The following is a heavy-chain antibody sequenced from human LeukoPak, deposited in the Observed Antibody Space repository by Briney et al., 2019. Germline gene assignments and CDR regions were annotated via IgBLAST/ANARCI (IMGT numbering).Heavy chain of an antibody. D-gene: IGHD2-21*01. J-gene: IGHJ4*02. Sequence: SETLSLTCTVSGGSISSGDYYWGWIRQPPGKGLEWIGYIYYSGSTYYNPSLKSRVTISVDTSKNQFSLKLSSVTAADTAVYYCAREGRLFVDYWGQGTLVTVSS. V-gene: IGHV4-30-4*01. CDR1: GGSISSGDYY. CDR2: IYYSGST. CDR3: AREGRLFVDY.